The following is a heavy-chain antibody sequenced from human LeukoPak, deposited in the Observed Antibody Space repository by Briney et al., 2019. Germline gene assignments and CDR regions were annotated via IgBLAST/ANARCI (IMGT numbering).Heavy chain of an antibody. CDR2: IKQDGSEK. V-gene: IGHV3-7*01. Sequence: GGSLRLSCAASGFTFSSYWMSWVRQAPGKGLEWVANIKQDGSEKYYVDSVKGRFTISRDNAKNSLYLQMNSLRAEDTAVYYCASSGEMATITGGYYFDYWGQGTLVTVSS. CDR3: ASSGEMATITGGYYFDY. CDR1: GFTFSSYW. J-gene: IGHJ4*02. D-gene: IGHD5-24*01.